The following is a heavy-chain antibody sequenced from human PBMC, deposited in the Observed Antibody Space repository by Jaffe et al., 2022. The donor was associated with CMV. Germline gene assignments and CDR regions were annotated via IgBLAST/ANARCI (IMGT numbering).Heavy chain of an antibody. J-gene: IGHJ4*02. CDR3: ARLHPHDYGDH. V-gene: IGHV4-34*01. CDR1: GGSFSGYY. D-gene: IGHD4-4*01. CDR2: INHSGST. Sequence: QVQLQQWGAGLLKPSETLSLTCAVYGGSFSGYYWSWIRQPPGKGLEWIGEINHSGSTNYNPSLKSRVTISVDTSKNQFSLKLSSVTAADTAVYYCARLHPHDYGDHWGQGTLVTVSS.